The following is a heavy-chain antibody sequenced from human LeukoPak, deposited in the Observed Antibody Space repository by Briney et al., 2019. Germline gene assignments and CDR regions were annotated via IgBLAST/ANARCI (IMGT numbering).Heavy chain of an antibody. D-gene: IGHD1-26*01. J-gene: IGHJ3*02. V-gene: IGHV4-59*01. CDR3: ARVGIRQGAFDI. CDR1: GGPISSYY. Sequence: SETLSLTCTVSGGPISSYYWSWIRQPPGKGLEWIGYIYYSGSTNYNPSLKSRVTISVDTSKNQFSLKLSSVTAADTAVYYCARVGIRQGAFDIWGQGTMVTVSS. CDR2: IYYSGST.